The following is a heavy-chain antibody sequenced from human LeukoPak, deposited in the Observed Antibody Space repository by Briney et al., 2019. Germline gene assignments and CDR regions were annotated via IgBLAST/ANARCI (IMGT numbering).Heavy chain of an antibody. CDR3: ARRVGSSQSAGYYTDV. D-gene: IGHD6-13*01. CDR1: GFTFSSYA. CDR2: MSSNGGST. J-gene: IGHJ6*03. Sequence: GGSLRLSCAASGFTFSSYAMHWVRQAPGKGLEYVSAMSSNGGSTYYANSVKGRFTISRDNSKNTLYLQMGSLRAEDMAVYYCARRVGSSQSAGYYTDVWGKGTTVTVSS. V-gene: IGHV3-64*01.